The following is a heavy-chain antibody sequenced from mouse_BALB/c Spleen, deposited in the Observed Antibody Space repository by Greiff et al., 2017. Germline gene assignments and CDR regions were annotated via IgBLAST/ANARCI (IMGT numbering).Heavy chain of an antibody. CDR3: ARDRYYRYDYYAMDY. J-gene: IGHJ4*01. Sequence: QVQLKESGPGLVAPSQSLSITCTVSGFSLTGYGVNWVRQPPGKGLEWLGMIWGDGSTDYNSALKSRLSISKDNSKSQVFLEMNSLQTDDTARYYCARDRYYRYDYYAMDYWGQGTSVTVSS. CDR2: IWGDGST. D-gene: IGHD2-14*01. CDR1: GFSLTGYG. V-gene: IGHV2-6-7*01.